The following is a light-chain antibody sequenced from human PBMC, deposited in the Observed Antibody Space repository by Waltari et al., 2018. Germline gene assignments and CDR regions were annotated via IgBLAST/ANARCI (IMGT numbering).Light chain of an antibody. CDR1: QSVSSSY. CDR2: GAS. Sequence: DIVLTQSPGTLSLSPGETATLPCRASQSVSSSYLAWYQQKPGQAPRVLIHGASNRATGIPDRFSGSGSGTDFTLTISRLEPEDFAVYYCQQYGSSPWTFGQGTKVEIK. V-gene: IGKV3-20*01. CDR3: QQYGSSPWT. J-gene: IGKJ1*01.